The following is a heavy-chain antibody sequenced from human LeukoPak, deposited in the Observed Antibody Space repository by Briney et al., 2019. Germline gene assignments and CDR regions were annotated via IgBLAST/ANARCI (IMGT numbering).Heavy chain of an antibody. V-gene: IGHV1-2*02. CDR1: GYTFTGYY. J-gene: IGHJ5*02. D-gene: IGHD2-2*01. Sequence: ASVEVSCKASGYTFTGYYMHWVRQAPGQGLEWMGWINPNSGGTNYAQKFQGRVTMTRDTSISTAYMELSRLRSDDTDVYYCARVRIGYCSSTSCHNWFDPWGQGTLVTVSS. CDR2: INPNSGGT. CDR3: ARVRIGYCSSTSCHNWFDP.